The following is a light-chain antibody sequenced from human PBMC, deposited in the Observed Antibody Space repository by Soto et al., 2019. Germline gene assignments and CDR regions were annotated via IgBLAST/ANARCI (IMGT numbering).Light chain of an antibody. CDR2: KAS. CDR1: QTISSW. J-gene: IGKJ5*01. CDR3: QQLNSYLFT. Sequence: DIQMTQSPSTLSGSVGDRVTITCRASQTISSWLAWYQQKPGKAPKLLIYKASTLKSGVPSRFSGSGSGTEFTLTISSLQPEDFATYFCQQLNSYLFTFGQGRRLEI. V-gene: IGKV1-5*03.